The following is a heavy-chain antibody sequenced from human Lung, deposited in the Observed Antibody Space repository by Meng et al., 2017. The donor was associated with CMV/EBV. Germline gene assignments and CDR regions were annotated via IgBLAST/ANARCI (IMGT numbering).Heavy chain of an antibody. CDR2: IKQDGSEK. D-gene: IGHD3-22*01. CDR1: GFTFSIYW. CDR3: ARETDSSGWDY. Sequence: GEXXKISCAASGFTFSIYWMSWVRQAPGKGLEWVANIKQDGSEKYYVDAVKGRFTITRDNAKNSLYLQMNSLRAEDTALYYCARETDSSGWDYWGQGTLVTVSS. J-gene: IGHJ4*02. V-gene: IGHV3-7*01.